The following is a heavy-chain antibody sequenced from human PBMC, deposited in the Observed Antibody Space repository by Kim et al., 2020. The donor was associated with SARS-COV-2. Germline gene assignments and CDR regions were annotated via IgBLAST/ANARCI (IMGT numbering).Heavy chain of an antibody. CDR2: INHSGST. Sequence: SETLSLTCAVYGGSFSGYYWSWIRQPPGKGLEWIGEINHSGSTNYKPSLKSRVTISVDTSKNQFSLKLSSVTAADTAVYYCARAYPVYPTANDYWGQGTLVTVSS. CDR3: ARAYPVYPTANDY. CDR1: GGSFSGYY. J-gene: IGHJ4*02. D-gene: IGHD2-2*02. V-gene: IGHV4-34*01.